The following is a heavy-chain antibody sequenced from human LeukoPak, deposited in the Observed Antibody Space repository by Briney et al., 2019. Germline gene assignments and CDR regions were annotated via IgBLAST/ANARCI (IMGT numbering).Heavy chain of an antibody. J-gene: IGHJ6*03. CDR1: GFTFSSYG. Sequence: GGSLRLSCAASGFTFSSYGMHWVHQAPGKGLEWVAFIRYDGSNKYYADSVKGRFTISRDNSKNTLYLQMNSLRAEDTAVYYCANCVGHYYYYYMDVWGKGTTVTVSS. CDR2: IRYDGSNK. CDR3: ANCVGHYYYYYMDV. D-gene: IGHD1-26*01. V-gene: IGHV3-30*02.